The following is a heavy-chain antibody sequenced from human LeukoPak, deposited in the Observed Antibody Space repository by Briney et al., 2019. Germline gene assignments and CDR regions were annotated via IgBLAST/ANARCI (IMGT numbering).Heavy chain of an antibody. J-gene: IGHJ3*02. V-gene: IGHV1-18*01. Sequence: ASVKVSCKASGYTFTSYGISWVRQAPGQGLEWMGWISAYNGNTNYAQKLQGRVTMTTDTSTSTAYMELRSLRSDDTAVYYCARDLTTGGLSYAFDIWGQGTMVTVSS. CDR1: GYTFTSYG. D-gene: IGHD1-1*01. CDR2: ISAYNGNT. CDR3: ARDLTTGGLSYAFDI.